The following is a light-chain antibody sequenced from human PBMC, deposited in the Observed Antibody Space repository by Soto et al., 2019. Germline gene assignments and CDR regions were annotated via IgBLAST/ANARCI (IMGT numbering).Light chain of an antibody. CDR1: QSVNRDF. CDR3: QQYGSSPT. V-gene: IGKV3-20*01. Sequence: EIVLTQSPGTLSFSPGERATLSCRASQSVNRDFLAWYQQKPGQAPRLLIVGPSSRATGIPDRFSGSGSGTDFTLTISRLEPEDFAVYYCQQYGSSPTFGQGTRLEIK. CDR2: GPS. J-gene: IGKJ5*01.